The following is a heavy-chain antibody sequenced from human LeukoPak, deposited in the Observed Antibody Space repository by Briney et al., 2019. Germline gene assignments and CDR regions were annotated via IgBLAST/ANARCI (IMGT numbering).Heavy chain of an antibody. Sequence: PSETLSLTCTVSGVSISSGGYYWSWIRQHPGKGLEWIGYIYYSGSTYYNPSLKSRLTISLDTSSNQFSLTLNSVTAADTAVYYCARGPVRDYSNYWGQGTLVTVSS. V-gene: IGHV4-31*03. D-gene: IGHD4-11*01. CDR3: ARGPVRDYSNY. J-gene: IGHJ4*02. CDR2: IYYSGST. CDR1: GVSISSGGYY.